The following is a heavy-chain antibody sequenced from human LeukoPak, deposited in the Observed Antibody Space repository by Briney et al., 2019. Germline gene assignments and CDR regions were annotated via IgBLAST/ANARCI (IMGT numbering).Heavy chain of an antibody. D-gene: IGHD2-15*01. CDR2: IYYSGST. Sequence: SETLSLTCTVSGGSISSSSYYWGWIRQPPGKGLEWIGSIYYSGSTYYNPSLKSRVTISVDTSKNQFSLKLSSVTAADTAVYYCARRGSGSCYSSRCGAFDIWGQGTMVTVSS. V-gene: IGHV4-39*07. J-gene: IGHJ3*02. CDR3: ARRGSGSCYSSRCGAFDI. CDR1: GGSISSSSYY.